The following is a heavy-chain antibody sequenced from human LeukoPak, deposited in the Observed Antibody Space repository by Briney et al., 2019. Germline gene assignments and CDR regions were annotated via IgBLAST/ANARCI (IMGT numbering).Heavy chain of an antibody. J-gene: IGHJ6*02. CDR2: IIPILGIA. CDR1: GGTFSSYA. CDR3: ARIDYDFWSGYPNYGMDV. Sequence: SAKVSCKASGGTFSSYAISWVRQAPGQGLEWMGRIIPILGIANYAQKFQGRVTITADKSTSTAYMELSSLRSEDTAVYYCARIDYDFWSGYPNYGMDVWGQGTTVTVSS. V-gene: IGHV1-69*04. D-gene: IGHD3-3*01.